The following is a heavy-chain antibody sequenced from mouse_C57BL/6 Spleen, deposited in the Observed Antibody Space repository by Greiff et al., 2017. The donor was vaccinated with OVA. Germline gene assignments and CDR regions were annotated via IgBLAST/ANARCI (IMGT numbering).Heavy chain of an antibody. J-gene: IGHJ1*03. D-gene: IGHD2-2*01. V-gene: IGHV1-47*01. CDR1: GYTFTTYP. CDR2: FHPYNDDT. CDR3: AREDYCGYDGWYFDV. Sequence: QVQLQQSGAELVKPGASVKMSCKASGYTFTTYPIEWMKQNHGKSLEWIGNFHPYNDDTKYNEKFKGKATLTAEKSSSTVYLELSRLTSDDSAVYYCAREDYCGYDGWYFDVWGTGATVTVAS.